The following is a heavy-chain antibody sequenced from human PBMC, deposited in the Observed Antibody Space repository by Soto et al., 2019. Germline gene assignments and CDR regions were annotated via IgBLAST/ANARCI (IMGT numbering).Heavy chain of an antibody. J-gene: IGHJ4*02. CDR3: TREASGDFDY. CDR1: GGSITSGGYY. V-gene: IGHV4-31*03. CDR2: IYHTGST. Sequence: QVQLQESGPGLVKPSQTLSLTCTVSGGSITSGGYYWSWIRQHPGKGLEWIGYIYHTGSTHYNPSLKSRVTLSLDTSKNQFSLKLSSVTAADTAVYCCTREASGDFDYWGQGTLVTVSS. D-gene: IGHD2-15*01.